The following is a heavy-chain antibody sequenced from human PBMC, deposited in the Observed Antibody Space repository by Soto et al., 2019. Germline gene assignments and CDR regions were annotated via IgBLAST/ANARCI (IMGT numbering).Heavy chain of an antibody. CDR2: IYTSGST. CDR3: ARDGQTYYDFWSGQKDAPYGMDV. CDR1: GFSLSRYY. D-gene: IGHD3-3*01. V-gene: IGHV4-4*07. J-gene: IGHJ6*02. Sequence: DTLSLTCRSSGFSLSRYYWILLRTPAGKGLEWIGRIYTSGSTNYNPSLKSRVTMSVDTSKNQFSLKLSSVTAADTAVYYCARDGQTYYDFWSGQKDAPYGMDVWGQGTTVNVS.